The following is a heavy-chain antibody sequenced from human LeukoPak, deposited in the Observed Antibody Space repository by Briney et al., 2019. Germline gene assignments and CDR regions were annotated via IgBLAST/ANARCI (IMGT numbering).Heavy chain of an antibody. Sequence: ETLSLTCTVSGVSISTSNSYWGWIRQPPGKGLEWVSAISGSGGSTYYADSVKGRFTISRDNAKNSLSLQMNSLRAEDTAMYYCARDFTGWEVPNWFDPWGQGTLVTVSS. CDR1: GVSISTSNS. V-gene: IGHV3-23*01. CDR2: ISGSGGST. J-gene: IGHJ5*02. CDR3: ARDFTGWEVPNWFDP. D-gene: IGHD1-26*01.